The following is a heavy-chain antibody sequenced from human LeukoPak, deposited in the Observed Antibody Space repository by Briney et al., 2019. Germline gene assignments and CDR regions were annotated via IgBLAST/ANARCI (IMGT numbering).Heavy chain of an antibody. J-gene: IGHJ4*02. Sequence: ASVKVSCKASGGTFSSYAISWVRQATGQGLEWMGWMNPNSGNTGYAQKFQGRVTMTRNTSISTAYTELSSLRSEDTAVYYCTRGGIDYWGQGTLVTVSS. V-gene: IGHV1-8*02. CDR2: MNPNSGNT. CDR1: GGTFSSYA. CDR3: TRGGIDY.